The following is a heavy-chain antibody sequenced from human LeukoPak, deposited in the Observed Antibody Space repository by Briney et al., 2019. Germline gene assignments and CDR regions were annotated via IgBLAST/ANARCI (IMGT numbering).Heavy chain of an antibody. V-gene: IGHV4-39*07. CDR3: ARGNRVLKYDSRAIFDY. D-gene: IGHD3-22*01. J-gene: IGHJ4*02. Sequence: SETLSLTCTVSGGSISSSSYYWGWIRQPPGKGLEWIGSIYYSGSTYYNPSLKSRVTISVDTSKNQFSLKLSSVTAADTAVYYCARGNRVLKYDSRAIFDYWGQGTLVTVSS. CDR1: GGSISSSSYY. CDR2: IYYSGST.